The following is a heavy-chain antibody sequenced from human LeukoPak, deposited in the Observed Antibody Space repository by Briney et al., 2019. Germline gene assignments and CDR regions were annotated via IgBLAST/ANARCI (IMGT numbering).Heavy chain of an antibody. V-gene: IGHV4-59*08. CDR2: IYYSGST. D-gene: IGHD3-10*01. CDR1: GGSISIYY. Sequence: SEPLSLTCTVSGGSISIYYWSWIRQPPGKGLEWIGYIYYSGSTNYTPSLKSRVTISVDTSKIQFSLKLSSATAADTAVYYCARQELLWFGESPSYGMDVWGQGTTVTVSS. J-gene: IGHJ6*02. CDR3: ARQELLWFGESPSYGMDV.